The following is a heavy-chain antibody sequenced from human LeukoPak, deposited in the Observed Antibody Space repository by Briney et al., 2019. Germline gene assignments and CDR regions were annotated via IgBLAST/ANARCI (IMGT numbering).Heavy chain of an antibody. CDR1: GGSISSYY. CDR2: IYYSGST. D-gene: IGHD1-26*01. CDR3: ARGYYTQYFQH. J-gene: IGHJ1*01. V-gene: IGHV4-59*01. Sequence: SETLSLTCTVSGGSISSYYWSWIRQPPGKGLEWIGYIYYSGSTNYNPSLKSRVTISVDTSKNQFSLKLSSVTAADTAVYYCARGYYTQYFQHWGQGTLVTVSS.